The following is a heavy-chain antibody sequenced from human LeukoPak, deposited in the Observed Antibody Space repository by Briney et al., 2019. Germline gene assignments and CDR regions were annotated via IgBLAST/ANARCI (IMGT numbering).Heavy chain of an antibody. J-gene: IGHJ5*02. CDR1: GFTFSSYW. D-gene: IGHD3-22*01. CDR3: ARDLGQYYDTSDNWFDP. Sequence: HTGGSLRLSCAASGFTFSSYWMHWVRHAPGKGLVWVSRINSDGINTSYADSVKGRFTISRDNAKNTLNLQMNSLRAEDTAVYYCARDLGQYYDTSDNWFDPWGQGTLVTVSS. V-gene: IGHV3-74*01. CDR2: INSDGINT.